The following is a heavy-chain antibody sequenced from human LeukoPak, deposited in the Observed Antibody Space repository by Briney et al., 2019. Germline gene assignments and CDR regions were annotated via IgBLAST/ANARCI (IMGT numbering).Heavy chain of an antibody. CDR1: GGYISGHY. Sequence: SETLSLTCTVSGGYISGHYWTWIRQPPGKGLEWIGYIYDSGSTTYNPSLKSRVTISVDTSKNQFSLKLTSVTAADTAVYYCARGGVLKSVDYWGQGTLVTVSS. CDR3: ARGGVLKSVDY. J-gene: IGHJ4*02. CDR2: IYDSGST. V-gene: IGHV4-59*11. D-gene: IGHD3-16*01.